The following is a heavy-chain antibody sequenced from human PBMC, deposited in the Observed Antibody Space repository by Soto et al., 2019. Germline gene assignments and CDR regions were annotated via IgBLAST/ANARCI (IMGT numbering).Heavy chain of an antibody. J-gene: IGHJ4*02. CDR2: VYYTGST. V-gene: IGHV4-59*01. CDR1: GGSISSSY. Sequence: SETLSLTCSVSGGSISSSYWSWIRQSPGKGLEWLGYVYYTGSTNYSPSLRSRVSISVDTSKNEFSLRLSSVTAADTAVYFCARSVAVPGAHIDYWGQGTQVTVSS. D-gene: IGHD6-19*01. CDR3: ARSVAVPGAHIDY.